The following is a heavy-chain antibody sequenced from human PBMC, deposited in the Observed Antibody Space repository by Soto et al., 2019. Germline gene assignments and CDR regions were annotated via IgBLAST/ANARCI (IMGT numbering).Heavy chain of an antibody. J-gene: IGHJ6*02. CDR1: GFTFSSYD. CDR3: ARDRSRGYGDKYYYYYGMDV. D-gene: IGHD4-17*01. CDR2: IGTAGDT. V-gene: IGHV3-13*01. Sequence: GGSLRLSCAASGFTFSSYDMHWVRQATGKGLEWVSAIGTAGDTYYPGSVKGRFTISRENAKNSLYLQMNSLRDEDTAVYYCARDRSRGYGDKYYYYYGMDVWGQGTTVTVSS.